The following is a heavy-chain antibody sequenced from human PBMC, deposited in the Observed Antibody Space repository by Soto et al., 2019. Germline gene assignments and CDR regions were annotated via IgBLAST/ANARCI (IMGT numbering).Heavy chain of an antibody. V-gene: IGHV1-69*13. CDR2: IIPIFGTA. CDR1: GGTFSSYA. Sequence: GASVKVSCKASGGTFSSYAISWVRQAPGQGLEWMGGIIPIFGTANYAQKFQGRVTITADESTSTAYMELSSLRSEDTAVYYCARGPSKIVPAPMEVWFNPGGKGPLVTVSS. D-gene: IGHD2-2*01. J-gene: IGHJ5*02. CDR3: ARGPSKIVPAPMEVWFNP.